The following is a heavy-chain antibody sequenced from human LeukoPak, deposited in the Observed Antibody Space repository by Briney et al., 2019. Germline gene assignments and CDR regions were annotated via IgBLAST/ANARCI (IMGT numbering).Heavy chain of an antibody. D-gene: IGHD2-21*01. CDR2: IIPIFGTA. CDR3: ARDPDHCGGDCEYFQH. V-gene: IGHV1-69*01. Sequence: GSSVKVSCKASGGTFSSYAISWVRQAPGQGLEWMGGIIPIFGTANYAQKFQGRVTITADESTSTAYMELSSLRSEDTAVYYCARDPDHCGGDCEYFQHWGQGTLVTVSS. J-gene: IGHJ1*01. CDR1: GGTFSSYA.